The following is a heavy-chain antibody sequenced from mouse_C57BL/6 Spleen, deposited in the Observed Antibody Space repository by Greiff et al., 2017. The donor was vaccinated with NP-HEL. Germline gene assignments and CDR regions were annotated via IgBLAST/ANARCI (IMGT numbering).Heavy chain of an antibody. D-gene: IGHD2-1*01. CDR1: GYAFSSSW. J-gene: IGHJ3*01. CDR3: ARAVGNYFAY. Sequence: LVESGPELVKPGASVKISCKASGYAFSSSWMNWVKQRPGKGLEWIGRIYPGDGDTNYNGKFKGKATLTADKSSSTAYMQLSSLTSEDSAVYFCARAVGNYFAYWGQGTLVTVSA. V-gene: IGHV1-82*01. CDR2: IYPGDGDT.